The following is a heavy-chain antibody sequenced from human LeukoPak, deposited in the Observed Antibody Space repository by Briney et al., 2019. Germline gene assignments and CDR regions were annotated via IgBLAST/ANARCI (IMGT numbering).Heavy chain of an antibody. J-gene: IGHJ4*02. D-gene: IGHD2-2*01. V-gene: IGHV3-74*01. CDR1: GFTFSSYW. Sequence: PGGSLRLSCAASGFTFSSYWMNWVRQAPGKGLVWVSRINSDGSSTSYADSVKGRFTISRDNAKNTLYLQMNSLRAEDTAVYYCGRGELPAAVDDWGQGTLVTVSS. CDR3: GRGELPAAVDD. CDR2: INSDGSST.